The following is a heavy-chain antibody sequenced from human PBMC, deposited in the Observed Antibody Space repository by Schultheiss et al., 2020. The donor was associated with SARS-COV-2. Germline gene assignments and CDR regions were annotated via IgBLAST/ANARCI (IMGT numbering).Heavy chain of an antibody. V-gene: IGHV4-34*01. Sequence: SETLSLTCAVYDGTFRDYFWSWIRQPPGGGLEWIGEVNRLGVTNYNPSLKSRVTMSVDKSKSQVSLNLNSVTAADAAVYYCARGSRIGIVGPADSWGQGTVVTVSS. CDR2: VNRLGVT. CDR1: DGTFRDYF. D-gene: IGHD1-26*01. J-gene: IGHJ4*02. CDR3: ARGSRIGIVGPADS.